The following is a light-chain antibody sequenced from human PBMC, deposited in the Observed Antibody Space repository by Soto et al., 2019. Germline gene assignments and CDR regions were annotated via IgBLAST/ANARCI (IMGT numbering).Light chain of an antibody. CDR2: EVS. CDR3: RSYTSSSTWV. J-gene: IGLJ3*02. CDR1: SSDVGGYNY. V-gene: IGLV2-14*01. Sequence: QSALTQPASVSGSPGQSITISCTGTSSDVGGYNYVSWYQQHPGKAPKLMIYEVSNRPSGVSNRFSGSKSGNTASLTVFGLQAEDEADYYCRSYTSSSTWVFGGGTKLTVL.